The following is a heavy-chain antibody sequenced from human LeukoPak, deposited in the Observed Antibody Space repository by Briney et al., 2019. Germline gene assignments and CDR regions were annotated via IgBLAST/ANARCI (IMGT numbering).Heavy chain of an antibody. CDR1: GGSISDYY. J-gene: IGHJ6*03. Sequence: SETLSLTCTVSGGSISDYYWTWIRQPPGKGLEWIGYIYYSGSTNYNPSLKSRVTISVDTSKNQFSLKLSSVTAADTAVYYCARVAYYYYYYMDVWGKGTTVTVSS. V-gene: IGHV4-59*08. CDR2: IYYSGST. CDR3: ARVAYYYYYYMDV.